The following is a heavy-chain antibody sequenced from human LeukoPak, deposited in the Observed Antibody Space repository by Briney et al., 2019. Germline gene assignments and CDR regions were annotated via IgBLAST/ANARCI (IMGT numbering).Heavy chain of an antibody. V-gene: IGHV5-51*01. CDR3: ARLSGVRGVILFFDGMDV. D-gene: IGHD3-10*01. CDR2: IYPGDSDT. CDR1: GYSFTSYW. J-gene: IGHJ6*04. Sequence: GESLKISWKGSGYSFTSYWIGWVRPMPGKGLEWMGIIYPGDSDTRYSPSFQGQVTISADKSISTAYLQWSSLKASDTAVYYCARLSGVRGVILFFDGMDVWGKGTTVTVSS.